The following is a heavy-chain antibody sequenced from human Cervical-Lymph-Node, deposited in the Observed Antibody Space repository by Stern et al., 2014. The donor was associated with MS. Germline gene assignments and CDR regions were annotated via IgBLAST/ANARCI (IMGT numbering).Heavy chain of an antibody. Sequence: QLQLQESGSRLLKPSQTLSLTCDVSGGSINSGGYSWSWIRQPPGKGLEWIGYFYHGGSPYYNPSLKSRVPIPVDKSKNQFSLRLTSVTAADTAVYYCAAFYSPLWFDPWGQGILVTVSS. CDR1: GGSINSGGYS. D-gene: IGHD4-11*01. CDR2: FYHGGSP. J-gene: IGHJ5*02. CDR3: AAFYSPLWFDP. V-gene: IGHV4-30-2*01.